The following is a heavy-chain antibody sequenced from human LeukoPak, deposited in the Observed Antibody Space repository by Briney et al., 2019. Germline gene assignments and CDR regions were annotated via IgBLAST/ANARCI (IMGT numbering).Heavy chain of an antibody. CDR3: ARAEGTNYYGSGSFDY. CDR2: ISAYNGNT. V-gene: IGHV1-18*01. CDR1: GYTFTSYG. Sequence: GASVKVSCKASGYTFTSYGISWVRQAPGQGLEWMGWISAYNGNTNYAQKLQGRVTMTTDTSTSTAYMELRSLRSDDTAVYYCARAEGTNYYGSGSFDYWGQGTLVTVSS. J-gene: IGHJ4*02. D-gene: IGHD3-10*01.